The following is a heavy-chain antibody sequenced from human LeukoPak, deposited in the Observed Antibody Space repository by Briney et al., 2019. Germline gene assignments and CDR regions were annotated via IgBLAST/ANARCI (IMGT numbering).Heavy chain of an antibody. CDR2: IYSGGST. CDR1: GFTFDDYG. V-gene: IGHV3-53*04. D-gene: IGHD5-12*01. CDR3: ASFTLATNRGLET. J-gene: IGHJ5*02. Sequence: GGSLRLSCAASGFTFDDYGMSWVRQAPGKGLEWVSVIYSGGSTYYADSVKGRFTISRHNSKNTLYLQMNSLRAEDTAVYYCASFTLATNRGLETWGQGTLVTVSS.